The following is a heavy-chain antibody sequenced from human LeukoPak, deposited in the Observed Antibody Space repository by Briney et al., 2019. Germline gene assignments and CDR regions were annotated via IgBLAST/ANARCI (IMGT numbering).Heavy chain of an antibody. J-gene: IGHJ4*02. CDR3: ARYNSAWKTDDY. V-gene: IGHV3-7*03. CDR1: GFTFNSYW. D-gene: IGHD6-19*01. Sequence: GGSLRLSCAASGFTFNSYWMTWVRQAPGKGLEWVADIKQDGSDKYYAGSVKGRFTISRDNAKNSLYLQMNSLRAEDTAVYFCARYNSAWKTDDYWRQGTLVTVSS. CDR2: IKQDGSDK.